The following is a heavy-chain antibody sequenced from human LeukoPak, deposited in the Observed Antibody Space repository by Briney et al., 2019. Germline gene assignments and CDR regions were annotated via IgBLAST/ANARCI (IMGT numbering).Heavy chain of an antibody. CDR1: GYTFTTYY. D-gene: IGHD6-13*01. CDR3: ARGLSSSWYLGAFDI. CDR2: MNPNSGNT. Sequence: ASVKVSCKASGYTFTTYYMHWVRQAPGQGLEWMGWMNPNSGNTGYAQKFQGRVTMTRNTSISTAYMELSSLRSEDTAVYYCARGLSSSWYLGAFDIWGQGTMVTVSS. J-gene: IGHJ3*02. V-gene: IGHV1-8*02.